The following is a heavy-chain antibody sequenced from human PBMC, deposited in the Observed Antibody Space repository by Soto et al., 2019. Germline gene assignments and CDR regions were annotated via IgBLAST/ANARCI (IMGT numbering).Heavy chain of an antibody. D-gene: IGHD2-2*01. CDR2: IIPVFGTA. CDR1: RVAFSKFI. CDR3: AKVRYSSPMGYYYGMDV. V-gene: IGHV1-69*01. Sequence: QAQLEQSGGEVKKPGSSVKVSCKASRVAFSKFIVTWVRQAPGVGLEWVGGIIPVFGTANYAQKFQGRVTITADESTSTPYMEVNNLRSEDTAVYYCAKVRYSSPMGYYYGMDVWGQGTTVTVSS. J-gene: IGHJ6*02.